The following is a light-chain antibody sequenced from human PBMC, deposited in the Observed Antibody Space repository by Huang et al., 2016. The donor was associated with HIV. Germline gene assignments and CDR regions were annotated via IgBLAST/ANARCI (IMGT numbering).Light chain of an antibody. Sequence: VMTQSPVTLPVSPGERATLSCRASQNVSSALAWYQQRPGHPPRLLMYGASTRATGLPARFSGSGSGTEFTLTISSLQSEDFAVYYCQQYNKWPLFTFGPGTKVDIK. CDR3: QQYNKWPLFT. CDR1: QNVSSA. V-gene: IGKV3-15*01. CDR2: GAS. J-gene: IGKJ3*01.